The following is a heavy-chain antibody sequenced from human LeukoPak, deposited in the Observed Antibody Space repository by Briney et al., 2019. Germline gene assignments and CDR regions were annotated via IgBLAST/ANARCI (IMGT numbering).Heavy chain of an antibody. D-gene: IGHD3-16*01. CDR2: TYYRSQWLY. CDR1: GDSVSSNSAA. J-gene: IGHJ4*02. Sequence: SETLSLTCTISGDSVSSNSAAWNWIRQSPSGGLQWLGRTYYRSQWLYDYAFSLNSRITINSDTSKNQFSLQLNSVTPEDTAVYFCAWGNYYFDHWGQGILVTVSS. V-gene: IGHV6-1*01. CDR3: AWGNYYFDH.